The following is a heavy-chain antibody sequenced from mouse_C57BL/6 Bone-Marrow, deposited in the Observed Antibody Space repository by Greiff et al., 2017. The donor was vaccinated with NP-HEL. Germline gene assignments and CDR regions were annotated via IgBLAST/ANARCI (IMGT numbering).Heavy chain of an antibody. V-gene: IGHV10-1*01. CDR1: GFSFNTYA. Sequence: EVKLMESGGGLVQPKGSLKLSCAASGFSFNTYAMNWVRQAPGKGLEWVARIRSKSNNYATYYADSVKDRFTISRDDSESMLYLQMNNLKTEDTAMYYCVRHGDLLPDFDVWGTGTTVTVSS. CDR3: VRHGDLLPDFDV. J-gene: IGHJ1*03. CDR2: IRSKSNNYAT. D-gene: IGHD2-10*01.